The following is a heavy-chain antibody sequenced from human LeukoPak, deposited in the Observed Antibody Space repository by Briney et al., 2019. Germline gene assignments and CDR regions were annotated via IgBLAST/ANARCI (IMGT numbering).Heavy chain of an antibody. CDR3: ARDRSGVAVAGRRGNNWFDP. D-gene: IGHD6-19*01. CDR1: GYTFTSYG. CDR2: ISAYNGNT. J-gene: IGHJ5*02. Sequence: ASVKVSCKASGYTFTSYGISWVRQAPGQGLEWMGWISAYNGNTNYAQKLQGRVTMTTDTSTSTAYMELRSLRSDDTAVYYCARDRSGVAVAGRRGNNWFDPWGQGTLVTVSS. V-gene: IGHV1-18*01.